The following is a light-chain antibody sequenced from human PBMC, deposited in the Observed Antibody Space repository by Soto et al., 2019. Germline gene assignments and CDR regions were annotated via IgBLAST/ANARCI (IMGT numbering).Light chain of an antibody. CDR1: QSVSSNY. Sequence: EIVLTQSPGTLSLSPGDRVTLSCRASQSVSSNYLAWYQQKPGQAPRLLIYATSARATGIPDRFSGSGSGTDFPLTISSLEPEDFAMYHCQQYGDYNSPRYSFGQGTRLEI. CDR3: QQYGDYNSPRYS. J-gene: IGKJ2*03. V-gene: IGKV3-20*01. CDR2: ATS.